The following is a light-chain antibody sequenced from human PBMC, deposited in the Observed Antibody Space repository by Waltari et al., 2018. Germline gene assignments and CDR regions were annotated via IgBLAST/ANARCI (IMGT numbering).Light chain of an antibody. CDR3: PAWDSSTAL. J-gene: IGLJ2*01. Sequence: SYELTQPPSVSVSPGQTASITCSGDKLGDKYACWYQQKPGQSPVLVIYQDSKRPSGIPGRFSGSNSGNTAPLTISGTQAMDEADYYCPAWDSSTALFGGGTKLTVL. V-gene: IGLV3-1*01. CDR1: KLGDKY. CDR2: QDS.